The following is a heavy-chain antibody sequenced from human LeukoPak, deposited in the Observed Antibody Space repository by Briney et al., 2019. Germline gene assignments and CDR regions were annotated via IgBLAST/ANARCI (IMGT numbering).Heavy chain of an antibody. J-gene: IGHJ4*02. Sequence: GSLRLSCVLSGFTFTSAPMNWVRQAPGKGLEWVSTSGTDGDTYYADSVKGRFTISRDNPKNTVHLQMTSLRVEDTAVYYCATKTPGNYPYDYWGQGTLVIVSP. V-gene: IGHV3-23*01. D-gene: IGHD3-22*01. CDR1: GFTFTSAP. CDR2: SGTDGDT. CDR3: ATKTPGNYPYDY.